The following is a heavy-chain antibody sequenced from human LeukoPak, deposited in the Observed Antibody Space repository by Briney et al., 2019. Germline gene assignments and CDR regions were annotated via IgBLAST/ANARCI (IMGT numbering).Heavy chain of an antibody. V-gene: IGHV3-74*01. D-gene: IGHD3-10*01. Sequence: GGSLRLSCAASGFTFSSYWMHWVRQAPGKGLVWVSRIKTDGSNTGYADSVKGRFTISRDNAKNTLYLQMNSLRAEDTAAYYCARDLSYKISGRSANYGMDVWGQGTTVTVSS. CDR1: GFTFSSYW. CDR3: ARDLSYKISGRSANYGMDV. CDR2: IKTDGSNT. J-gene: IGHJ6*02.